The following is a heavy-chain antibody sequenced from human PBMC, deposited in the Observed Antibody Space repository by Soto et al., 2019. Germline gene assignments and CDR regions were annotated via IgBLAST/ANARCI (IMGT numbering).Heavy chain of an antibody. V-gene: IGHV3-53*01. Sequence: PGGSLRLSCAASGFTVSSNYMSWVRQAPGKGLEWVSVIYSGGSTYYADSVKGRFTISRDNSKNTLYLQMNSLRAEDTAVYYCARALWTTVTAFDYWGQGTLVTVSS. CDR2: IYSGGST. D-gene: IGHD4-17*01. CDR3: ARALWTTVTAFDY. CDR1: GFTVSSNY. J-gene: IGHJ4*02.